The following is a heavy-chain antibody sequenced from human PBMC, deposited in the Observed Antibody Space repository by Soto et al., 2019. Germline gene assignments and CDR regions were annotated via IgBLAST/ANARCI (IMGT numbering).Heavy chain of an antibody. CDR1: GGSISSSSYY. D-gene: IGHD3-3*01. CDR3: SRDFWSGYYSYDMDV. Sequence: SETLSLTCTVYGGSISSSSYYWGWIRQPPGKGLEWIGSIHYSGSTYYNPPLKSRVTISGDTSKNQFSLKLSSVTAADTAVYYCSRDFWSGYYSYDMDVWGRGTTVTVSS. V-gene: IGHV4-39*01. J-gene: IGHJ6*02. CDR2: IHYSGST.